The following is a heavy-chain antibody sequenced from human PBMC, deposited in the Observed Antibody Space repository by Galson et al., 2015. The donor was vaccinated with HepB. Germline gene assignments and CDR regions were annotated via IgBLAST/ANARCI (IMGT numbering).Heavy chain of an antibody. CDR2: ISWNSGSI. V-gene: IGHV3-9*01. Sequence: SLRLSCAASGFTFDDYAMHWVRQAPGKGLEWVSGISWNSGSIGYADSVKGRFTISRDNAKNSLYLQMNSLRAEDTALYYCAKGQTMVRGGIDSWGQGTLLPVSS. CDR1: GFTFDDYA. CDR3: AKGQTMVRGGIDS. J-gene: IGHJ4*02. D-gene: IGHD3-10*01.